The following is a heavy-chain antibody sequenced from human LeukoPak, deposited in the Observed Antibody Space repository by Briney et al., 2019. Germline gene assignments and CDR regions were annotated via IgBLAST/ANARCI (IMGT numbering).Heavy chain of an antibody. CDR3: ARADSAAGTLFDY. Sequence: SETLSLTCTVSGSSISSSSYYWGWIRQPPGNGLEWIGSIYYSGSTYYNPSLKSRVTISVDTSKNQFSLKLSSVTAADTAVYYCARADSAAGTLFDYWGQGTLVTVSS. CDR2: IYYSGST. D-gene: IGHD6-13*01. CDR1: GSSISSSSYY. J-gene: IGHJ4*02. V-gene: IGHV4-39*07.